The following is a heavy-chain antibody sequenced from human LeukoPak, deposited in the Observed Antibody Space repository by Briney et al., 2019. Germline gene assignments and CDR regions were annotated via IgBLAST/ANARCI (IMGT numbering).Heavy chain of an antibody. Sequence: GSLRLSCAASGFTFSSYAMHWVSQAPGKGPEYVSAISSNGGSTYYANSVKGRFTISRDNSKNTLYLQMGSLRAEDMAVYYCARVGSWDAFDIWGQGTMVTVSS. V-gene: IGHV3-64*01. CDR2: ISSNGGST. D-gene: IGHD1-26*01. CDR1: GFTFSSYA. J-gene: IGHJ3*02. CDR3: ARVGSWDAFDI.